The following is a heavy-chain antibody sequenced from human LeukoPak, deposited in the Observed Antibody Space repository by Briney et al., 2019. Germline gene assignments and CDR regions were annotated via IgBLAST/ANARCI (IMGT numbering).Heavy chain of an antibody. Sequence: PSETLSLTCTVPGGSISIYYWSWIRQPAGKGLEWIGRIYTSGSTNYNPSLKSRVTISVDKSKNQFSLKLSSVTAADTAVYYCARSGGLYWFDPWGQGTLVTVSS. V-gene: IGHV4-4*07. D-gene: IGHD1-26*01. CDR2: IYTSGST. J-gene: IGHJ5*02. CDR3: ARSGGLYWFDP. CDR1: GGSISIYY.